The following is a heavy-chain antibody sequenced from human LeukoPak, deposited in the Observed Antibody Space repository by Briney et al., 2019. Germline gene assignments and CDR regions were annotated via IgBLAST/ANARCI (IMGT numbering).Heavy chain of an antibody. Sequence: SETLSLTCTVSGGSISTYYWGWIRQAPGKGLEWIGSIYYSGNTYYNSSLKSRVTISLDTSKNQFSLKLSSVTAADTAVYYCARPGGQGGPYDAFDIWGQGTMVTVSS. D-gene: IGHD1-26*01. CDR3: ARPGGQGGPYDAFDI. J-gene: IGHJ3*02. V-gene: IGHV4-39*07. CDR2: IYYSGNT. CDR1: GGSISTYY.